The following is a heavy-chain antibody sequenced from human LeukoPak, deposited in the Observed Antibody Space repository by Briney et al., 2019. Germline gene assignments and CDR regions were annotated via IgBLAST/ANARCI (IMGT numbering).Heavy chain of an antibody. D-gene: IGHD5-18*01. Sequence: GGSLRLSCAASGFIFSDYYMTWIRQAPGKGLQWVSYISTSGSTIYYADSVKGRFTISRDNAKNSLYLQMNSLRAEDTALYYCTKGMERGYSYGHALFDYWGQGTLVTVSS. CDR3: TKGMERGYSYGHALFDY. V-gene: IGHV3-11*01. CDR1: GFIFSDYY. CDR2: ISTSGSTI. J-gene: IGHJ4*02.